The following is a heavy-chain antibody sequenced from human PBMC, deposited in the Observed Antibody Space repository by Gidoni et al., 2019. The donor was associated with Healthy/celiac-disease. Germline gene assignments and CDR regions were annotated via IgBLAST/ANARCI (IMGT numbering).Heavy chain of an antibody. CDR2: IYNSRST. D-gene: IGHD3-10*01. J-gene: IGHJ5*02. CDR1: GDSISSGSYD. V-gene: IGHV4-61*02. Sequence: QVQLQESGPGLVKHSQTLSLTCTVSGDSISSGSYDWSWIRQPAGKGLEWIGGIYNSRSTTSNPPLKSRVTISVDTSKTQFSLKLSSVTAADPAVYYCASEDGGWFDPWGQGTLVTVSS. CDR3: ASEDGGWFDP.